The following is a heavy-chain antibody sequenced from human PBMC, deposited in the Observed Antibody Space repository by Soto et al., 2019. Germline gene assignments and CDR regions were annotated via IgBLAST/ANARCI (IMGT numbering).Heavy chain of an antibody. CDR2: ISYDGSNK. V-gene: IGHV3-30-3*01. CDR3: ARSAYSSSCDY. D-gene: IGHD6-6*01. J-gene: IGHJ4*02. Sequence: VAVISYDGSNKYYADSVKGRFTISRDNSKNTLYLQMNSLRAEDTAVYYCARSAYSSSCDYWGQGTLVTVSS.